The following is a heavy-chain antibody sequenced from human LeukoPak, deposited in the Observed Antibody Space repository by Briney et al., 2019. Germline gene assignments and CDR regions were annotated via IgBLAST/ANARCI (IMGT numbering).Heavy chain of an antibody. CDR3: ARLGGYCSGGSCYSVS. CDR2: INHSGST. V-gene: IGHV4-34*01. D-gene: IGHD2-15*01. Sequence: SETLSLTCAVYGGSFSGYYWSWIRQPPGKGLEWIGEINHSGSTNYNPSLKSRVTISVDTSKNQFSLKLSSVTAADTAVYYCARLGGYCSGGSCYSVSWGQGTLVTVSS. J-gene: IGHJ5*02. CDR1: GGSFSGYY.